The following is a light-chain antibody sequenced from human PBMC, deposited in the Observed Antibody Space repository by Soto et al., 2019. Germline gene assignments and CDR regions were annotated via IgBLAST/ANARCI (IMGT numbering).Light chain of an antibody. CDR2: GAS. CDR3: LQYGSTPGT. J-gene: IGKJ1*01. Sequence: EIVLTQSPGTLSLSPGERATLSCRASQSIPNSYLSWYQHKPGQAPRLPIHGASSRAPGTPDRFSGSGSGTDFTLIFDRLEPQDFWLYNCLQYGSTPGTLGQETKLDLK. CDR1: QSIPNSY. V-gene: IGKV3-20*01.